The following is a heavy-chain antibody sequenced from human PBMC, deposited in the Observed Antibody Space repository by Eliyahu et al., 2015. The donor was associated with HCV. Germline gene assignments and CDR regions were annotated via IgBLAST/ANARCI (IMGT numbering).Heavy chain of an antibody. CDR1: GGTLNSFA. Sequence: CKASGGTLNSFALSWVRQAPGQGLEWMGGIVPLFRSTNYAQNFRGRVTITADASTSTVYMELSSLRSEDTAVYYCARCILRLGGSGSSFGLDVWGQGTSVTVSS. CDR2: IVPLFRST. D-gene: IGHD3-10*01. V-gene: IGHV1-69*01. CDR3: ARCILRLGGSGSSFGLDV. J-gene: IGHJ6*02.